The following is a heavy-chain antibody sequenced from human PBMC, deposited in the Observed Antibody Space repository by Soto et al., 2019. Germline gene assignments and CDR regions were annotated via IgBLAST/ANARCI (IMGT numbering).Heavy chain of an antibody. D-gene: IGHD2-15*01. Sequence: QVQLVESGGGVVQPGRSLRLSCAASGFTFSSYGMHWVRQAPGKGLEWVAVISYDGSNKYYADSVKSRFTISRDNSKNTLYLQMNSLRAEDTAVYYCAKDYGYCSGGSCYSPGWFDPGGQGTLVTVSS. CDR1: GFTFSSYG. CDR2: ISYDGSNK. J-gene: IGHJ5*02. CDR3: AKDYGYCSGGSCYSPGWFDP. V-gene: IGHV3-30*18.